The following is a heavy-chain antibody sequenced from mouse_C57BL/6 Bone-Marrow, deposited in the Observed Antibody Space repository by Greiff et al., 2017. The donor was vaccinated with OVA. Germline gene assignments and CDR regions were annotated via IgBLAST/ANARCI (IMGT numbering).Heavy chain of an antibody. CDR2: IYPGVGDT. Sequence: LVESGASVKISCKASGYAFSSYWMNWVKQRPGKGLEWIGQIYPGVGDTNYNGKFKGKATLTADKSSSTASMQHSSLNTEESAVYFCARDLVGGYFDVWGTGTTVTVSS. D-gene: IGHD1-1*01. J-gene: IGHJ1*03. CDR3: ARDLVGGYFDV. CDR1: GYAFSSYW. V-gene: IGHV1-80*01.